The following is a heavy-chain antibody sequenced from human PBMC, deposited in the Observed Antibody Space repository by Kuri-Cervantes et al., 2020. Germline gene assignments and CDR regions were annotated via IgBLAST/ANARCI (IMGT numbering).Heavy chain of an antibody. CDR2: ISSSGSTI. Sequence: GESLKISCAASGFTFSDYYMSWIRQAPGKGLEWVSYISSSGSTIYYADSVKGRFTISRDNAKNSLYLQMNSLRAEDTAVYYCASGEPAAFDIWGQGTMVTVSS. D-gene: IGHD1-14*01. CDR1: GFTFSDYY. J-gene: IGHJ3*02. CDR3: ASGEPAAFDI. V-gene: IGHV3-11*01.